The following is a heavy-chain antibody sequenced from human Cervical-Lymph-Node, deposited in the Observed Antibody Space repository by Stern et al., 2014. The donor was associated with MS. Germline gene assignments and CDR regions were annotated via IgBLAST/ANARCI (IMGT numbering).Heavy chain of an antibody. V-gene: IGHV4-59*02. CDR2: IYYTGTT. J-gene: IGHJ5*02. D-gene: IGHD4-23*01. CDR1: GGSVYSYY. Sequence: QVQLQESCPGLVKPSETLSLTCTVSGGSVYSYYWDWIRQPPGQGLEWLASIYYTGTTNYKPSLQSRVTLSLDTSKNQLSLKLTSVTAADTAVYFCARQRYGGDPMFDLWGQGTPVTVSS. CDR3: ARQRYGGDPMFDL.